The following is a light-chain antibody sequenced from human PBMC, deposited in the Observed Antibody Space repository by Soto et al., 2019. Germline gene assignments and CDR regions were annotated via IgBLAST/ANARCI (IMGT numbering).Light chain of an antibody. CDR2: GAS. CDR3: QQYGRS. Sequence: EIVLTQSPGTLSLSPGERATLSCRASQSVSSSYLAWYQQKPGQAPRLLIYGASSRATGIPDRFSGSGSGKYFTLTISSLDPHDVAVYYCQQYGRSLGHGTKVFIK. V-gene: IGKV3-20*01. CDR1: QSVSSSY. J-gene: IGKJ3*01.